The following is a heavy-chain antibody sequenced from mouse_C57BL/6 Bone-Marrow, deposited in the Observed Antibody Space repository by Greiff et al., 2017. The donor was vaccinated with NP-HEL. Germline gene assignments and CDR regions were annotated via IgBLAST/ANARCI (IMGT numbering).Heavy chain of an antibody. V-gene: IGHV5-4*03. CDR1: GFTFSSYA. CDR3: ARAYGSRGWFAY. CDR2: ISDGGSYT. D-gene: IGHD1-1*01. Sequence: EVKLMESGGGLVKPGGSLKLSCAASGFTFSSYAMSWVRQTPEKRLEWVATISDGGSYTYYPDNVKGRFTISRDNAKNNLYLQMSHLKSEDTAMYYCARAYGSRGWFAYWGQGTLVTVSA. J-gene: IGHJ3*01.